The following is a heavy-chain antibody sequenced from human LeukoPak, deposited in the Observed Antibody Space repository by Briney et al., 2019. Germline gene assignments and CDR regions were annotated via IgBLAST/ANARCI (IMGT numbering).Heavy chain of an antibody. V-gene: IGHV1-18*01. CDR2: ISAYNGNT. D-gene: IGHD6-13*01. CDR3: ARELDSSSCGY. CDR1: GYTFTSYG. Sequence: ASVKVSCKASGYTFTSYGISWVRQAPGQGLEWMGWISAYNGNTNYAQKLGRVTMTTDTSTSTAYMELRSLRSDDTAVYYCARELDSSSCGYWGQGTLVTVSS. J-gene: IGHJ4*02.